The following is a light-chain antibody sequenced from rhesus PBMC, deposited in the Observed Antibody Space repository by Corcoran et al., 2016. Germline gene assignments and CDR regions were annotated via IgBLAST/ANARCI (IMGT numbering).Light chain of an antibody. CDR3: QHYYDKPLT. CDR2: GAS. V-gene: IGKV1S8*01. J-gene: IGKJ4*01. Sequence: DIQMTQSPSALSVSVGDRVTISCRASENIYSDLAWYQQKPGKAPRLLIYGASRLQSGVPSRFSGSGSGTDFTLTISSLQPEDFASYYCQHYYDKPLTFGGGTKVEIK. CDR1: ENIYSD.